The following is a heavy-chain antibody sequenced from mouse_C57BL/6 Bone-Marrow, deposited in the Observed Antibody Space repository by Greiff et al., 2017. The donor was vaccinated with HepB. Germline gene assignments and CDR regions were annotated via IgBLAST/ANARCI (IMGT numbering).Heavy chain of an antibody. V-gene: IGHV5-17*01. Sequence: DVKLVESGGGLVKPGGSLKLSCAASGFTFSDYGMHWVRQAPEKGLEWVAYISSGSSTIYYADTVKGRFTISRDNAKNTLFLQMTSLRSEDTAMYYCARMVTTDPGVWGTGTTVTVSS. CDR2: ISSGSSTI. D-gene: IGHD2-2*01. J-gene: IGHJ1*03. CDR1: GFTFSDYG. CDR3: ARMVTTDPGV.